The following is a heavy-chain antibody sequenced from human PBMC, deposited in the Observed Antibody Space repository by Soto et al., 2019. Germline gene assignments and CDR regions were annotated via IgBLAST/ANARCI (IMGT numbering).Heavy chain of an antibody. CDR1: GFSLSTSGMC. D-gene: IGHD6-19*01. V-gene: IGHV2-70*11. J-gene: IGHJ4*02. Sequence: SGPTLVNPTQTLTLTCTFSGFSLSTSGMCVSWIRQPPGKALEWLARIDWDDDKYYSTSLKTRLTISKDTSKNQVVLTMTNMDPVDTATYYCALGVGSGWYQGEFDYWGQGTLVTVSS. CDR2: IDWDDDK. CDR3: ALGVGSGWYQGEFDY.